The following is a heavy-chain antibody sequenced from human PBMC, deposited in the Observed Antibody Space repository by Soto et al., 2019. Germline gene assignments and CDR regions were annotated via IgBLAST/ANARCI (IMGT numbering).Heavy chain of an antibody. CDR1: GFTFTSSA. J-gene: IGHJ4*02. V-gene: IGHV1-58*01. D-gene: IGHD2-15*01. CDR3: AADFRYCSGGSCYEDDY. Sequence: SVKVSCKASGFTFTSSAVQWVRQARGQRLEWIGWIVVGSGNTNYAQKFQERVTITRDMSTSTAYMELSSLRSEDTAVYYCAADFRYCSGGSCYEDDYWGQGTLVTV. CDR2: IVVGSGNT.